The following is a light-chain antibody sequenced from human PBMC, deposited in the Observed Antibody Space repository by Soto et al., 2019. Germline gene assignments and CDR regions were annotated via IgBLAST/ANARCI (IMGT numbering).Light chain of an antibody. CDR2: EVS. CDR3: SSYTTTSTPYV. CDR1: SSDVGGYNY. J-gene: IGLJ1*01. Sequence: QSALTQPASVSGSPGQSITISCTGSSSDVGGYNYVSWYQQHPGKAPKLIIYEVSNRPSGVSNRFSGSKSGNTASLTISGLQAEDEADYYCSSYTTTSTPYVCGTGTKLTVL. V-gene: IGLV2-14*01.